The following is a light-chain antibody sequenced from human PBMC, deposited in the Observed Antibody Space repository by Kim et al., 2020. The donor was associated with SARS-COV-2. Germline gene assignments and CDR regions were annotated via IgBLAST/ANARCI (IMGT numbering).Light chain of an antibody. CDR1: QSVRSGF. J-gene: IGKJ2*01. Sequence: EVVLTQSPGTLSLSPGERATLSCRASQSVRSGFLAWYQQKPGQAPRLLIYGASTRATGIPDKFSGSGSGTDFTLTITRLEPEDFAVYYCQQYGTSPTTFGRGTKLEIK. V-gene: IGKV3-20*01. CDR3: QQYGTSPTT. CDR2: GAS.